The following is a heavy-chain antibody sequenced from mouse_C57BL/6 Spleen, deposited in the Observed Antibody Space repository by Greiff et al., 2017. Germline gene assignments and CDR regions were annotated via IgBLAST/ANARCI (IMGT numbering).Heavy chain of an antibody. CDR2: IRSKSNNYAT. CDR3: VRLYSNYPFYAMDY. CDR1: GFSFNTYA. D-gene: IGHD2-5*01. Sequence: EVMLVESGGGLVQPKGSLKLSCAASGFSFNTYAMNWVRQAPGKGLEWVARIRSKSNNYATYYADSVKDRFTISRDDSESMLYLQMNNLKTEDTAMYYCVRLYSNYPFYAMDYWGQGTSVTVSS. V-gene: IGHV10-1*01. J-gene: IGHJ4*01.